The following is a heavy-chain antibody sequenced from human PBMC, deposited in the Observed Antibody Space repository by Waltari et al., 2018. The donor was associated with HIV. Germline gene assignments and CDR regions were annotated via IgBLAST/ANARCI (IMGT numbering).Heavy chain of an antibody. V-gene: IGHV1-18*01. D-gene: IGHD3-10*01. CDR3: ARGVSIVRGVMIRGHMDV. Sequence: VQLVQSRAEMRKPGASVTVSCRAYGYPFSAYTIRWLRQAPGQGLEWMGWISGYNGNTNYAQKFQGRVNMTTDTSTSTAHMELRSLRSDDTAVYYCARGVSIVRGVMIRGHMDVWGQGTTVTVSS. CDR2: ISGYNGNT. CDR1: GYPFSAYT. J-gene: IGHJ6*02.